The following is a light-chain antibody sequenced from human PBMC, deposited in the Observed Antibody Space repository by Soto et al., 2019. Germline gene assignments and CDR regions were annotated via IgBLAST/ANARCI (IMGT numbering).Light chain of an antibody. J-gene: IGKJ2*01. V-gene: IGKV1-5*01. CDR3: QQYNSYPYT. Sequence: DIQMTQSPSTLSASVGDRVTITCRASQSIGSWLAWYQQKPGKAPNLLIYDASSLESGVPSRFSGSGSGTEFTLTISSLQPDDFTTYYCQQYNSYPYTFGQGTKLEIK. CDR2: DAS. CDR1: QSIGSW.